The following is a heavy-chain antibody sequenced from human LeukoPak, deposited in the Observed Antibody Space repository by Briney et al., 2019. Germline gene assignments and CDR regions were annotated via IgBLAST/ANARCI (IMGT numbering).Heavy chain of an antibody. CDR3: ARGYSRAAFDI. V-gene: IGHV3-30-3*01. Sequence: GRSLRLSCAASGFTFSSYAMHWVRQAPGKGLEWVAVISYDGSNKYYADSVKGRFTISRDNAKNSLLLQMNSLRAEDTALYYCARGYSRAAFDIWGQGTMVTVSS. CDR2: ISYDGSNK. J-gene: IGHJ3*02. D-gene: IGHD2-15*01. CDR1: GFTFSSYA.